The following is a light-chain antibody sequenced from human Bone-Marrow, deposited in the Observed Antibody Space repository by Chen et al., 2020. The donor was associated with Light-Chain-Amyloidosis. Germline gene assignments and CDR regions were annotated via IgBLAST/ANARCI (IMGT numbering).Light chain of an antibody. CDR2: RAT. CDR3: QSADSSGTYEVI. Sequence: SYELTQPPSVSVSQGQTARITCSGDDLPTKYAYWYQQKPGQAPVLVIHRATERPAGISERFSGSRSGTTATLTISGVQAEDEADDHGQSADSSGTYEVIFGGGTKLTVL. J-gene: IGLJ2*01. CDR1: DLPTKY. V-gene: IGLV3-25*03.